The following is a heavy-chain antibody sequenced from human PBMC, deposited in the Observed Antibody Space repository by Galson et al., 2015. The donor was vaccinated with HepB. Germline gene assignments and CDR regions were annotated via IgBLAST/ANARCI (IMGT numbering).Heavy chain of an antibody. CDR2: IGGNGYSS. V-gene: IGHV3-23*01. J-gene: IGHJ4*01. CDR1: GFTFSSYV. Sequence: SLRLSCAASGFTFSSYVMSWVRQAPGKGLEWVSAIGGNGYSSYYADSVKGRFTISRDNSKNTLYLQMNSLRAEDTTVYYCARHQLATFDYWGQRTLVTVPS. CDR3: ARHQLATFDY. D-gene: IGHD6-13*01.